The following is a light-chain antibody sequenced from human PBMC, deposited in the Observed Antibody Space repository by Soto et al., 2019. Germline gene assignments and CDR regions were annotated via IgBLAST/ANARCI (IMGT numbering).Light chain of an antibody. J-gene: IGLJ1*01. CDR2: QDS. V-gene: IGLV3-1*01. CDR3: QAWDSSTCV. Sequence: SYELTQPPSVSVSPGQTASITCSGDKLGDNYACWYQQKPGQSPVLVIYQDSKRPSGIPERFSGSNSGNTATLTISGTQAMDEADYYCQAWDSSTCVFGTGTKLTVL. CDR1: KLGDNY.